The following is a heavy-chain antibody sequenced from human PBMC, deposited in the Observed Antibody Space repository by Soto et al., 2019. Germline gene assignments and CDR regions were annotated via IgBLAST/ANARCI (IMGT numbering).Heavy chain of an antibody. Sequence: QVQLVQSGAEVKKPGASVKASCKASGYTFTSYYIHWVRQAPGQGLEWMGIFNPTGDTASYAQKLQGRVTRTRDTSTGTAYMERGSLRSEDTAVYYCARGGRIVDTGIGYYYYHAMDVWGQGTTVTVS. D-gene: IGHD5-18*01. CDR3: ARGGRIVDTGIGYYYYHAMDV. J-gene: IGHJ6*02. V-gene: IGHV1-46*01. CDR2: FNPTGDTA. CDR1: GYTFTSYY.